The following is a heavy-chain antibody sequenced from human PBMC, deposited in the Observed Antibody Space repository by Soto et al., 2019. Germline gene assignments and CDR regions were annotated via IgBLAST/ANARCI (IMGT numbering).Heavy chain of an antibody. CDR3: ARERQWETLIY. V-gene: IGHV1-18*01. Sequence: QVQLVQSGVEVKMPGASVKLSCKTYGYAFTKYGVTWGRRVAGQGSEWIGWVSGYNRNTNYAQKSEDRVIMTTDTSPNTAHMELRTLRSDDTGIYSCARERQWETLIYWGRGTLLNVSP. D-gene: IGHD1-26*01. CDR1: GYAFTKYG. CDR2: VSGYNRNT. J-gene: IGHJ4*02.